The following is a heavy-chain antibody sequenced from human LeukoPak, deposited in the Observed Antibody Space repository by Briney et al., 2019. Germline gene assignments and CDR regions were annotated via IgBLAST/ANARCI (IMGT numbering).Heavy chain of an antibody. Sequence: ASVKVSCKASGYTFTGYYMHWVRQAPGQGLEWMGWINPNSGGTNYAQEFQGRVTMTRDTSISTAYMELRSLRSDDTAVYYCARDPSGGSSYFDYWGQGTLVTVSS. D-gene: IGHD2-15*01. CDR2: INPNSGGT. V-gene: IGHV1-2*02. CDR1: GYTFTGYY. J-gene: IGHJ4*02. CDR3: ARDPSGGSSYFDY.